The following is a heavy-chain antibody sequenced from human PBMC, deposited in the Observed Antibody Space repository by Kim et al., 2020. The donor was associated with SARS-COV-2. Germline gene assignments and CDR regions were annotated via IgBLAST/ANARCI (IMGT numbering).Heavy chain of an antibody. Sequence: SETLSLTCAVYGGSFSGYYWSWIRQPPGKGLEWIGEINHSGSTNYNPSLKSRVTISVDTSKNQFSLKLSSVTAADTAVYYCARGGAGRMVDYYYYGLDVWGQGTTVTVSS. CDR2: INHSGST. CDR3: ARGGAGRMVDYYYYGLDV. J-gene: IGHJ6*02. D-gene: IGHD6-19*01. CDR1: GGSFSGYY. V-gene: IGHV4-34*01.